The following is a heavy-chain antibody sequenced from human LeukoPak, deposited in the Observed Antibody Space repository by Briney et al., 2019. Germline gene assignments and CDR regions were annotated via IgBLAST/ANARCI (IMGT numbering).Heavy chain of an antibody. D-gene: IGHD2-15*01. V-gene: IGHV3-49*03. CDR1: GLTFRDYG. CDR2: IRSTTYVGAT. Sequence: RSLRLSCTISGLTFRDYGMSCFRQAPGRGVESVSFIRSTTYVGATDSAASVRGRFVISRHDSGSTSYLQMNSLKTEDTVVYYWTRNPHPFCSGIHCPSDTWGQGSLVTVSP. J-gene: IGHJ5*02. CDR3: TRNPHPFCSGIHCPSDT.